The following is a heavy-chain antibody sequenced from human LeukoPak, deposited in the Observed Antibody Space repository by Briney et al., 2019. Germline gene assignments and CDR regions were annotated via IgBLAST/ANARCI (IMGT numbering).Heavy chain of an antibody. CDR1: GGSFSGYY. D-gene: IGHD6-13*01. Sequence: SETLSLTCAVYGGSFSGYYWSWIRQPPGKGLEWIGEINHSGSTNYNPSLKSRVTISVDTSKNQFSLKLSSVTAADTAVYYCARGRSRYTRNSSSWAFDYWGQGTLVTVSS. V-gene: IGHV4-34*01. CDR3: ARGRSRYTRNSSSWAFDY. CDR2: INHSGST. J-gene: IGHJ4*02.